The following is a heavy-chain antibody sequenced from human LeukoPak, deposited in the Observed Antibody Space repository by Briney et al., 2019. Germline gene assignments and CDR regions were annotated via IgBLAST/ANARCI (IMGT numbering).Heavy chain of an antibody. D-gene: IGHD3-10*01. J-gene: IGHJ4*02. CDR3: AREGYYGSGSPPSLYFDY. CDR2: ISHDVKTT. Sequence: GKSLRLSCVASGFSFSDSVIHWVRQAPGKGLEWVAVISHDVKTTYYADSAKGRFTISRDNSRSTLYLQMNSLRPEDTAIYYCAREGYYGSGSPPSLYFDYWGQGTLVTVSS. CDR1: GFSFSDSV. V-gene: IGHV3-30*04.